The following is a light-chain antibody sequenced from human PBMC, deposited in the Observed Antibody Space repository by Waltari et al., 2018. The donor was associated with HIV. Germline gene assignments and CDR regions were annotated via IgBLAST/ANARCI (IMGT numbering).Light chain of an antibody. CDR2: DVT. V-gene: IGLV2-8*01. J-gene: IGLJ2*01. CDR3: SSYAGSAVV. Sequence: QSALTQPPSASGSPGQSVTIPCTGTGNDVGGYNSVSWYQLHPGKAPKLLIYDVTKRPSGVPDRFSGSKSGNTASLTVSGLQGDDEADYYCSSYAGSAVVFGGGTKLTVL. CDR1: GNDVGGYNS.